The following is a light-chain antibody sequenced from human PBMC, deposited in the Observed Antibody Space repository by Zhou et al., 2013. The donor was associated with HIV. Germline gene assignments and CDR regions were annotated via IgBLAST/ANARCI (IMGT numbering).Light chain of an antibody. Sequence: DIQMTQSPASVSASVGDRVTITCRASQSINNKLAWYQQKPGRAPKLLIYSASSLQSGVPSRFRGSGSGTEFTLTIISLQPDDFATYYCQQYNSYPLTFGGGTKVQIK. J-gene: IGKJ4*01. CDR2: SAS. CDR3: QQYNSYPLT. V-gene: IGKV1-16*01. CDR1: QSINNK.